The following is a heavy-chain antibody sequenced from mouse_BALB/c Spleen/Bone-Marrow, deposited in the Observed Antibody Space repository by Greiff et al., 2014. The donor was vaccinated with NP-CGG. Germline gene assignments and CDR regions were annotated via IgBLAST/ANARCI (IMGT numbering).Heavy chain of an antibody. CDR2: ISSGSSTI. CDR3: ARSRLRGYYFDY. J-gene: IGHJ2*01. D-gene: IGHD3-2*02. CDR1: GFTFSSFG. Sequence: EVKLVESGGGLVQPGGSRKLSCAASGFTFSSFGMHWVRQAPEKGLEWVAYISSGSSTIYYADTLKGRFTISRDNPKNTLFLQMTSLRSEDTAMYYCARSRLRGYYFDYWGQGTTLTASS. V-gene: IGHV5-17*02.